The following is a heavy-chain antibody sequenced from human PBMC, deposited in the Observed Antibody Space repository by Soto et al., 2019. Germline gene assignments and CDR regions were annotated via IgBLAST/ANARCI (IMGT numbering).Heavy chain of an antibody. CDR2: MNPNSGNT. J-gene: IGHJ4*02. D-gene: IGHD2-2*01. CDR3: ARGYCSSTSCFFYFDY. V-gene: IGHV1-8*01. CDR1: GYTFTSYD. Sequence: ASVKVSCKASGYTFTSYDINWVRQATGQGLEWMGWMNPNSGNTGYAQKFQGRDTMTRNTSISTAYMELSSLRSEDTAVYYCARGYCSSTSCFFYFDYWGQGTLVTVSS.